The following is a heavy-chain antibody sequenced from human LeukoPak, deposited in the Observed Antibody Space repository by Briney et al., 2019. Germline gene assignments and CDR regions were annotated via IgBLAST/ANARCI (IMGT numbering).Heavy chain of an antibody. J-gene: IGHJ4*02. V-gene: IGHV3-21*01. Sequence: GRSLRLSCAASGFTFSSYSMNWVRQAPGKGLEWVSFISSSSNYRYYADSVKGRFTISRDNAKNSLYLQMASLRAEDTAVYYCARDPRTVRIWGQGTLVTVSS. CDR1: GFTFSSYS. CDR2: ISSSSNYR. CDR3: ARDPRTVRI. D-gene: IGHD1-1*01.